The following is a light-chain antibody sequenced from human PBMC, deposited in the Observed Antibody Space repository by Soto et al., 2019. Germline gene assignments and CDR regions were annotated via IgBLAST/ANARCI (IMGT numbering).Light chain of an antibody. J-gene: IGKJ1*01. V-gene: IGKV1-39*01. CDR2: AAS. CDR1: QSISNH. Sequence: IQMTQSPSSLSASVEYRVIITCRASQSISNHLNWYQQKPGKAPKLLIFAASSLQSGVPSRFSGSRSGPDFTLTISSLQPEDFATYYCQQSYSSPPTFGQGTQVDIK. CDR3: QQSYSSPPT.